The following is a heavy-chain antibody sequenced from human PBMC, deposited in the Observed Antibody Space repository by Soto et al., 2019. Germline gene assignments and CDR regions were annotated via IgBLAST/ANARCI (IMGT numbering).Heavy chain of an antibody. CDR2: IWYDGSNK. J-gene: IGHJ1*01. CDR1: GFTFSSYG. CDR3: ARDSGSYYPSPYFHH. V-gene: IGHV3-33*01. D-gene: IGHD1-26*01. Sequence: QVQLVESGGGVVQPGRSLRLSCAASGFTFSSYGMHWVRQAPGKGLEWVAVIWYDGSNKYYADSVKGRFTISRDNSKNTLYLQMNSLRAEDTAVYYCARDSGSYYPSPYFHHWGQGTLVTVSS.